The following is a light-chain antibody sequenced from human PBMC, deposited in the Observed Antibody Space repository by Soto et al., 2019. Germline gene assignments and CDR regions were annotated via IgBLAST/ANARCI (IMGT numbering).Light chain of an antibody. Sequence: DIVMTQSPDSLAVSLGERATINCKSSQSVLYSSDNKNYLAWYQQKPGQPPKLLIYWASTRDSGVPDRFSGSGSGADFTLIISNLQADDVAVYYCQQYYTTLSFGGGTKVEIK. CDR1: QSVLYSSDNKNY. CDR2: WAS. CDR3: QQYYTTLS. J-gene: IGKJ4*01. V-gene: IGKV4-1*01.